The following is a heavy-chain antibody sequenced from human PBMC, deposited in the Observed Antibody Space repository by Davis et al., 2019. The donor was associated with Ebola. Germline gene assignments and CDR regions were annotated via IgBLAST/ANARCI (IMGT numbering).Heavy chain of an antibody. D-gene: IGHD2-2*01. Sequence: PGGSLRLSCAASGFTFSSYGMHWVRQAPGKGLEWVAVISYDGSNKYYADSVKGRLTISRDNSKNTLYLQMNSLRAEDTAVYYCAKPNLVVPAAIDAFDIWGQGTMVTVSS. J-gene: IGHJ3*02. CDR3: AKPNLVVPAAIDAFDI. V-gene: IGHV3-30*18. CDR2: ISYDGSNK. CDR1: GFTFSSYG.